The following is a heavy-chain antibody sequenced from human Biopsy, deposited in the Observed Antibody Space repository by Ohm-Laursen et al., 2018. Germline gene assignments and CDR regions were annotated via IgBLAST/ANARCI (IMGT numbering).Heavy chain of an antibody. J-gene: IGHJ1*01. CDR1: GYSFTSYG. CDR3: ATKLTGYFHH. D-gene: IGHD3-9*01. V-gene: IGHV1-69*13. CDR2: NIPILGTG. Sequence: VKISCNASGYSFTSYGMNWVRQAPGQGLEWLGGNIPILGTGNYAQKFQDRVTVAADTSTSTATMELRSLRSDDTAVYYCATKLTGYFHHWGQGTLAIVSS.